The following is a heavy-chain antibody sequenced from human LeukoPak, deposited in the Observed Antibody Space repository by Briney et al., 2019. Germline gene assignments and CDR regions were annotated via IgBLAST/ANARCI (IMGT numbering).Heavy chain of an antibody. CDR3: AGVGSNRLRLGELSFMDV. Sequence: SVKVSCTASGGTFSSYAISWVRQAPGQGLEWMGGIIPIFGTANYAQKFQGRVTITTDESTSTAYMELSSLRSEDTAVYYCAGVGSNRLRLGELSFMDVWGKGTTVTVSS. D-gene: IGHD3-16*02. CDR1: GGTFSSYA. CDR2: IIPIFGTA. V-gene: IGHV1-69*05. J-gene: IGHJ6*03.